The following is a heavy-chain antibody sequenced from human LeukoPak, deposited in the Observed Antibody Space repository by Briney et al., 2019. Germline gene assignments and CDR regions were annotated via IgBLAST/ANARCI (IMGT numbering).Heavy chain of an antibody. D-gene: IGHD2-15*01. J-gene: IGHJ5*02. V-gene: IGHV1-2*06. CDR1: GYTLTGYY. CDR2: INPNSGGT. Sequence: GASVKVSCKASGYTLTGYYMHWVRQAPGQGLEWMGRINPNSGGTNYAQKFQGRVTMTRDTSISTAYMELSRLRSDDTAVYYCARGYCSGGSCYSVENWFDPWGQGTLVTVSS. CDR3: ARGYCSGGSCYSVENWFDP.